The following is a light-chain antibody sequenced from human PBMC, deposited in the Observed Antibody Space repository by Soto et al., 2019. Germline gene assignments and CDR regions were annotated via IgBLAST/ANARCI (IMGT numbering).Light chain of an antibody. J-gene: IGKJ1*01. CDR1: QDIGKD. V-gene: IGKV1-6*01. CDR2: EAS. Sequence: AIQMTQSPSSLSASVGDRVTLTCRASQDIGKDLGWYRQKPGEAPKLLIFEASTVQTGVPSRFSGSGSGTDFTLTISSLQPEDFATYFCLQDYNYPRTFGQGTTVALK. CDR3: LQDYNYPRT.